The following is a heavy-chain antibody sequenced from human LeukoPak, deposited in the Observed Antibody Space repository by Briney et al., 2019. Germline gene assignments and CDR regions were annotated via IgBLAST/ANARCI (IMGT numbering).Heavy chain of an antibody. D-gene: IGHD3-3*01. CDR2: ISAYNGNT. Sequence: ASVKVSCKASGYTFTSYGISWVRQAPGQGLEWMGWISAYNGNTNYAQKLQGRVTMTTDTSTSTAYMELRSLRSDDTAVYYCARETGVYDFWSGYWGPHYMDVWGKGTTVTVSS. V-gene: IGHV1-18*01. J-gene: IGHJ6*03. CDR1: GYTFTSYG. CDR3: ARETGVYDFWSGYWGPHYMDV.